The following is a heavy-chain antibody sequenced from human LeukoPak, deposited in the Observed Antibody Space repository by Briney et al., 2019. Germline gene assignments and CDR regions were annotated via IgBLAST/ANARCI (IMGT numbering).Heavy chain of an antibody. V-gene: IGHV3-64*02. Sequence: GGSLRLSCAASGFTFSSYALHWVRQAPGKGLEYVSGISVNGDSTYYADFVKGRFTISRDNSRNTLNLQMGSLRAEDTAVYYCARIGPGSHFDHWGQGTLVTVSS. CDR3: ARIGPGSHFDH. J-gene: IGHJ4*02. CDR2: ISVNGDST. CDR1: GFTFSSYA. D-gene: IGHD1-26*01.